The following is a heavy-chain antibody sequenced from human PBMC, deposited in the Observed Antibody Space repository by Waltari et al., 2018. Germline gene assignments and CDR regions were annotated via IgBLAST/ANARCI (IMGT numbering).Heavy chain of an antibody. CDR2: IKQGGSGK. Sequence: EVQLVESGGGLVQPGGSLRLSCAASGFTFSTYWMSWVRQAPGKGLEWVANIKQGGSGKYYVDSVKGRFTIYRDNAKNSLYLQMNSLRAEDTAVYYCARESMGITAAGGGLDYYYYYMDVWGKGTTVTISS. J-gene: IGHJ6*03. CDR3: ARESMGITAAGGGLDYYYYYMDV. CDR1: GFTFSTYW. D-gene: IGHD6-13*01. V-gene: IGHV3-7*01.